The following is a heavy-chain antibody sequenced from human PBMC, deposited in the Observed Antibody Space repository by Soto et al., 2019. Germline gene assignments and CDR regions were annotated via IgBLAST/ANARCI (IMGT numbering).Heavy chain of an antibody. D-gene: IGHD5-12*01. CDR2: ISHSGSI. CDR1: GGSVSSAGYY. J-gene: IGHJ5*02. V-gene: IGHV4-61*03. CDR3: ARDFHMSGYDLGWLDP. Sequence: QVQLQESGPGLVKPSETLSLTCTVSGGSVSSAGYYWSWIRQPPGKGLEWIGYISHSGSIKYNPSLKSRVTISADTSKNHFSLKLSSVTAADTAVYYCARDFHMSGYDLGWLDPWGQGTLVTVSS.